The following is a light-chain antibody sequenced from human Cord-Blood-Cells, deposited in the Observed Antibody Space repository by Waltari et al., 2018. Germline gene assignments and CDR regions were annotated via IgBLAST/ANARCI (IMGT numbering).Light chain of an antibody. Sequence: DIVMTQSPDSLAVSLGERATIHCKSSQSVLYSSNNKKYLAWYQQKPGQPPKLLISWASTRESGVPDRFSGSWSGTDFTLTISSLQAEDVAVYYCQQYYSTPFTFGPGTKVDIK. V-gene: IGKV4-1*01. CDR2: WAS. CDR1: QSVLYSSNNKKY. CDR3: QQYYSTPFT. J-gene: IGKJ3*01.